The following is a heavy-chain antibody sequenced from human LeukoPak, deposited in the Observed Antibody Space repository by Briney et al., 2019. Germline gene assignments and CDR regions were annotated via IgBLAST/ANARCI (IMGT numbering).Heavy chain of an antibody. J-gene: IGHJ4*02. V-gene: IGHV3-33*01. Sequence: GRSLRLSCAASGFTFSSYGMHWVRQAPGRGLEWVAVIWYDGSNKYYADSVKGRFTISRDNSKNTLYLQMNSLRAEDTAVYYCAASGSFSSFGYWGQGTLVTVSS. D-gene: IGHD3-10*01. CDR3: AASGSFSSFGY. CDR2: IWYDGSNK. CDR1: GFTFSSYG.